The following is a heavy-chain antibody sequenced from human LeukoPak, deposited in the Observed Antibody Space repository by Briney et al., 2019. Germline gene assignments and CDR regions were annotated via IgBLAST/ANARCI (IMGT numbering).Heavy chain of an antibody. V-gene: IGHV4-39*01. Sequence: SETLSLTCTVSGGSISSSSYSWAWIRLPPGKGLEWIGTIYYSGSTYYNPSLKSRVTISVDTSKNQFSLKLSSVTAADTAVYYCARHLGSQGYGERFFDYWGQGTLVTVSS. CDR3: ARHLGSQGYGERFFDY. J-gene: IGHJ4*02. CDR1: GGSISSSSYS. CDR2: IYYSGST. D-gene: IGHD4-17*01.